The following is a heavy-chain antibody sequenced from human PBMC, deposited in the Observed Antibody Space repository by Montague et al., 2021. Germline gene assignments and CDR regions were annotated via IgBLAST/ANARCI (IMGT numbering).Heavy chain of an antibody. Sequence: SLRLSCAASGFTFSGYAMSWVRQAPGKGLEWVSGTSATGGGTFYADSVKGRFIISRDNSKNTRFLQMNSLRADDTAVYYCAKNRAAPGRSSFDYWGQGTLVTVSS. J-gene: IGHJ4*02. CDR1: GFTFSGYA. CDR3: AKNRAAPGRSSFDY. V-gene: IGHV3-23*01. CDR2: TSATGGGT. D-gene: IGHD6-13*01.